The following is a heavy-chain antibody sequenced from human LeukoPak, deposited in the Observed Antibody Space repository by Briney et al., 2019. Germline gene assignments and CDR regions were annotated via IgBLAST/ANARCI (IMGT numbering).Heavy chain of an antibody. J-gene: IGHJ5*02. CDR1: GFTFSSYW. CDR2: IKQDGSEK. D-gene: IGHD3-10*01. Sequence: PGGSLRLSCAASGFTFSSYWMSWVRQAPGKGLEWVANIKQDGSEKYYVDSVKGRFTISRDNAKKSLYLQMNSLRAEDTALYYCVRAGGAGSYYNWFDRWGQGTLVTVSS. CDR3: VRAGGAGSYYNWFDR. V-gene: IGHV3-7*03.